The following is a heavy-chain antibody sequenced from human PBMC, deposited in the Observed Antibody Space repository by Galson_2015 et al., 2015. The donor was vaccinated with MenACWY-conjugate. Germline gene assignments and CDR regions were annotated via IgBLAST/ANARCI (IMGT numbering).Heavy chain of an antibody. D-gene: IGHD3-9*01. CDR3: ARQRGLTGFSYWYFDL. Sequence: PPGKGLEWIGEINHSGSTNYNPSLKSRATISVDTSKNQFSLKLSSVTAADTAVYYCARQRGLTGFSYWYFDLWGRGTLVTVSS. CDR2: INHSGST. V-gene: IGHV4-34*01. J-gene: IGHJ2*01.